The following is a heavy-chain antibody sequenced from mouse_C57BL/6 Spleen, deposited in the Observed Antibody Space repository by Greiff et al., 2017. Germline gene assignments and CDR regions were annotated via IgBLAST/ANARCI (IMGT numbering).Heavy chain of an antibody. Sequence: VQLQQSGAELVRPGASVKLSCTASGFNIKDDYMHWVKQRPEQGLEWIGWIDPENGDTEYASKFQGKATITADTSSNTAYLQLSSLTSEDTAVXYCTTKFITTVVARFDYWGQGTTLTVSS. CDR1: GFNIKDDY. J-gene: IGHJ2*01. CDR3: TTKFITTVVARFDY. CDR2: IDPENGDT. V-gene: IGHV14-4*01. D-gene: IGHD1-1*01.